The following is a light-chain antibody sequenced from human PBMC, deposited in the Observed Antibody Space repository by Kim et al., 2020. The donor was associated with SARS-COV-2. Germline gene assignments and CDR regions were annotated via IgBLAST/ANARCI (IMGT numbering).Light chain of an antibody. CDR2: DVS. CDR1: SSDVGVYNY. V-gene: IGLV2-14*01. Sequence: QSALTQPASVSGSPGQSITISCTGTSSDVGVYNYVSWYQQHPGKAPKLMIYDVSKRPSGVSNRFSGSKSGNTASLTISGLQAEDEADYYCSSYTSSSTFWVFGGGTTVTVL. J-gene: IGLJ3*02. CDR3: SSYTSSSTFWV.